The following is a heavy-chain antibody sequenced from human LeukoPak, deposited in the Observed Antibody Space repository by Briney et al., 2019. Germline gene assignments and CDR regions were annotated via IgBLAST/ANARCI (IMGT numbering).Heavy chain of an antibody. J-gene: IGHJ4*02. Sequence: GGSLRLSCAASGYTFTTYWIHWVHQAPGKGLVWVSLINSDGSNTGYADSVKGRFTISRDNAKNMVYLQMNSLRGEDTAVYYCIRDSSSSFDYWGQGTLVTVSS. V-gene: IGHV3-74*01. CDR2: INSDGSNT. D-gene: IGHD6-13*01. CDR3: IRDSSSSFDY. CDR1: GYTFTTYW.